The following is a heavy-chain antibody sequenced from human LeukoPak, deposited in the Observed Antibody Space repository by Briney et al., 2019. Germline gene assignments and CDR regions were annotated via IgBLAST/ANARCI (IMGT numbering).Heavy chain of an antibody. CDR1: GGSISTYY. CDR2: IYTGGNT. V-gene: IGHV4-4*07. J-gene: IGHJ6*03. CDR3: ARDQIAVAGSGGDYYYYYYMDV. D-gene: IGHD6-19*01. Sequence: SETLSLTCTVSGGSISTYYWSWIRQPAGKGLEWIGRIYTGGNTDYNPSLESRVTVSIDTSKNQFSLNLYSVTAADTAVYCCARDQIAVAGSGGDYYYYYYMDVWGKGTTVTVSS.